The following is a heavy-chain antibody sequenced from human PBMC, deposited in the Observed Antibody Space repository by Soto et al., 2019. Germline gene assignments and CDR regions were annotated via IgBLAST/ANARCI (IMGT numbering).Heavy chain of an antibody. D-gene: IGHD6-6*01. CDR2: VSSSGTTM. V-gene: IGHV3-11*01. CDR1: GFTFSDYD. Sequence: QVQLAESGGGLVEPGGYLRLSCAASGFTFSDYDMSWIRQSPGKGLEWVSFVSSSGTTMYFADSVKGRFTISRENAKNSLYLQMNSLRAEDTAVYYCARMGPRAARPSYWGQGTLVTVSS. J-gene: IGHJ4*02. CDR3: ARMGPRAARPSY.